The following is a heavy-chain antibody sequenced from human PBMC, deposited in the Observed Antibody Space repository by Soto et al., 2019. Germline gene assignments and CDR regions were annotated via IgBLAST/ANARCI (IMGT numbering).Heavy chain of an antibody. V-gene: IGHV3-48*01. CDR3: VNAEYYSLFHY. D-gene: IGHD3-10*01. Sequence: EVQLVESGGGLVQPGGSLRLSCAASGFTVSTYSMNWVRQAPGKGLEWVSYISYSGSTIYYADSVKGRFTISRDNAKHSQYLQMSSLSAEDSAIYYGVNAEYYSLFHYWGQGTLVTVSS. CDR1: GFTVSTYS. J-gene: IGHJ1*01. CDR2: ISYSGSTI.